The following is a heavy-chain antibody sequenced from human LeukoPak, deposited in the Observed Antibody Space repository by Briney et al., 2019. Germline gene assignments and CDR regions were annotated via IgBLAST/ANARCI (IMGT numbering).Heavy chain of an antibody. CDR3: AKVGQSYAYYYGMDV. CDR2: ISYDGSNK. V-gene: IGHV3-30*18. D-gene: IGHD3-16*01. J-gene: IGHJ6*02. CDR1: GFTFSSYG. Sequence: GGSLRLSCAASGFTFSSYGMHWVRQAPGKGLEWVAVISYDGSNKYYADSVKGRFTISRDNSKNTLYLQMNSLRAEDTAVYYCAKVGQSYAYYYGMDVWGQGTTVTVSS.